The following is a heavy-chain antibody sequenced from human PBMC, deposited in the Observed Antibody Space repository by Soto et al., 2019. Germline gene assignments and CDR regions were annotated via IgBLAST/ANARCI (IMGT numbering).Heavy chain of an antibody. CDR2: TFYRSKWYN. CDR1: GDSVSSNSAA. V-gene: IGHV6-1*01. J-gene: IGHJ6*02. D-gene: IGHD1-26*01. CDR3: AKEGGNHYYYYAMDV. Sequence: QVQLQQSGPGLVKPSQTLSLTCAISGDSVSSNSAAWSWIRQSPSRGLEWLGRTFYRSKWYNDYXVSVKGRIPTTXXXSXXQVSLQLNSVTPEDTAVYYCAKEGGNHYYYYAMDVWGQGTTVTVSS.